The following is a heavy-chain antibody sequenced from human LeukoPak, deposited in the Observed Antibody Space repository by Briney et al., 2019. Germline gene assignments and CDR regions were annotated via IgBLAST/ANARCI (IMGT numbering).Heavy chain of an antibody. V-gene: IGHV4-30-4*08. D-gene: IGHD2-2*01. CDR2: IYYSGNT. J-gene: IGHJ5*02. CDR1: GGSFSSDDSY. CDR3: ARYHVLNRGVNWFDP. Sequence: SQTLSLTCTVSGGSFSSDDSYWSWIRQPPGKGLEWIGYIYYSGNTYYNPSLKSRVAISVDTSKDQFSLRLSSVTAADTAVYYCARYHVLNRGVNWFDPWGQGTLVTVSS.